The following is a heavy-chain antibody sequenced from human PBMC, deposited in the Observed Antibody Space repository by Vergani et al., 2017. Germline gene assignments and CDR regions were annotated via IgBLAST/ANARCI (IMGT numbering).Heavy chain of an antibody. D-gene: IGHD3-9*01. Sequence: EVQLVESGGGLVKPGGSLRLSCAASGFTFSSYSMNWVRQAPGKGLEWVSSISSSSSYIYYADSVKGRFTISRDNAKNSLYLQMNSLRAEDTAVYYCARGAYYDILTGNYYYGMDVWGQGTTVNVSS. V-gene: IGHV3-21*01. CDR2: ISSSSSYI. CDR3: ARGAYYDILTGNYYYGMDV. J-gene: IGHJ6*02. CDR1: GFTFSSYS.